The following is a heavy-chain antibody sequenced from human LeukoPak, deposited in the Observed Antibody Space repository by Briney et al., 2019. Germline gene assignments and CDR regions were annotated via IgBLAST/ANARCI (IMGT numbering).Heavy chain of an antibody. J-gene: IGHJ5*02. Sequence: GGSLRLSCAASGFTFSTYWMSWVRQAPGKGLEWVANIKQDGSEKFYVDSVKGRFTISRDNAKNSLYLQMNSLRAEDTAVYYCARVWGVAGTAPWGQGTLVTVSS. CDR3: ARVWGVAGTAP. CDR2: IKQDGSEK. CDR1: GFTFSTYW. V-gene: IGHV3-7*01. D-gene: IGHD6-19*01.